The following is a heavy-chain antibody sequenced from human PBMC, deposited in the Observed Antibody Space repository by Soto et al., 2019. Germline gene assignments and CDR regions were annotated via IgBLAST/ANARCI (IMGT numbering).Heavy chain of an antibody. CDR2: INAGDGNT. J-gene: IGHJ4*02. Sequence: QVQLVQSGAEVKRPGASVKVSCKASGYTFTNYGVHWVRQAPGQRLEWMGWINAGDGNTKNSRNFQGRVTITRDTSASTAYMELSSLRSEDTAVYYCARVGVYGGHYFDYWGQGTLVTVSS. CDR1: GYTFTNYG. D-gene: IGHD2-8*01. V-gene: IGHV1-3*01. CDR3: ARVGVYGGHYFDY.